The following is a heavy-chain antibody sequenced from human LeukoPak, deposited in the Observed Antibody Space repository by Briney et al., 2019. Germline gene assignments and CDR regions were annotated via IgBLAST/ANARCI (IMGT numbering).Heavy chain of an antibody. CDR3: ARARDTYYDFWSGYYYFDY. V-gene: IGHV3-21*01. CDR1: GFTFSSYS. Sequence: SGGSLRLSCAASGFTFSSYSMNWVRQAPGKGLEWVSSISSSSSYIYYADSVKGRFTISRDNAKNSLYLQMNSLRAEDTAVYYCARARDTYYDFWSGYYYFDYWGQGTLVTVSS. CDR2: ISSSSSYI. J-gene: IGHJ4*02. D-gene: IGHD3-3*01.